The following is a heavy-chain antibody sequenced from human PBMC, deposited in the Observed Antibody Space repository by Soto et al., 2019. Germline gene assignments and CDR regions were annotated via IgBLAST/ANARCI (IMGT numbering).Heavy chain of an antibody. V-gene: IGHV4-30-4*01. CDR1: GASVNSGDYY. CDR3: ARAHRYYDYPDI. D-gene: IGHD3-22*01. J-gene: IGHJ3*02. Sequence: QVQLHESGPGLVKASQTLSLTCTVSGASVNSGDYYWSWVRQPPVRGLEWIGYIHYSETIYYNPSLNSRVQIVVETFKNQFSLEVSSVTAADTAVYYCARAHRYYDYPDIWGQGTTVTFAS. CDR2: IHYSETI.